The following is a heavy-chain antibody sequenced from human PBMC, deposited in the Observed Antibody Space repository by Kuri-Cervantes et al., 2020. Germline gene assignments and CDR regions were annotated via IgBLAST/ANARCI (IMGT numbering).Heavy chain of an antibody. CDR2: IYSGGST. J-gene: IGHJ3*02. CDR3: ARDSTVCGGDCYSIDGAFDI. V-gene: IGHV3-66*02. Sequence: ETLSLTCAASGFTVSSDYMSWVRQAPGKGLEWVSVIYSGGSTYYADSVKGRFTISRDNSKNTLYLQMNSLRAEDTAVYYCARDSTVCGGDCYSIDGAFDIWGQGTMVTVSS. D-gene: IGHD2-21*02. CDR1: GFTVSSDY.